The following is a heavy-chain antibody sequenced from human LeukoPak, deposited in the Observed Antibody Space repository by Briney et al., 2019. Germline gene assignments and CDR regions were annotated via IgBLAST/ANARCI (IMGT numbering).Heavy chain of an antibody. V-gene: IGHV3-23*01. CDR2: ISGSGGST. Sequence: GGSLRLSCAASGFTFSNNAMSWVRQAPGKGLEWVSAISGSGGSTYYADSVKGRFTISRDNSKNTLYLQMNSLRAEDTAVYYCAKDPVALNTAMGIDYWGQGTLVIVSS. J-gene: IGHJ4*02. CDR1: GFTFSNNA. D-gene: IGHD5-18*01. CDR3: AKDPVALNTAMGIDY.